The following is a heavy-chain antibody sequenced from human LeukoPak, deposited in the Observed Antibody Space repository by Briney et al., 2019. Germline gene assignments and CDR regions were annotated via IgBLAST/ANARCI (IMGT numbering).Heavy chain of an antibody. J-gene: IGHJ4*02. CDR2: IRYDGSNK. Sequence: GGSLRLSCAASGFTFSSYGMHWVRQAPGKGLEWVAFIRYDGSNKYYADSVKGRFTISRDNSKNTLYLQMNSLRAEDTAVYYCANLGMSSDYWGQGTLVTVSS. CDR1: GFTFSSYG. D-gene: IGHD3-16*01. CDR3: ANLGMSSDY. V-gene: IGHV3-30*02.